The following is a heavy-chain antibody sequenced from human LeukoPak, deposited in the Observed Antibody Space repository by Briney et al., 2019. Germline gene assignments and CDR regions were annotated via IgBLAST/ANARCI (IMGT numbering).Heavy chain of an antibody. J-gene: IGHJ4*02. CDR2: IYYRGCT. V-gene: IGHV4-39*01. D-gene: IGHD2-15*01. CDR1: GGSISSSSYY. CDR3: ARQGCSGGSCYSDY. Sequence: SETLSLTCTVSGGSISSSSYYWGWIRQPPGKGLEWLGSIYYRGCTYYNPSLKSRVSISVDTSKNQFSLKLSSVTAADTAVYYCARQGCSGGSCYSDYWGQGTLVTVS.